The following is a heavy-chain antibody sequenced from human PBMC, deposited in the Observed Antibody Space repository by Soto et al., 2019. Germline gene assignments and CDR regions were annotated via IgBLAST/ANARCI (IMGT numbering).Heavy chain of an antibody. Sequence: QVQLQESGPGLVKPSQTLSLTCTVSGGSISSGGYYWSWIRQHPGKGLEWIGYIYYSGSTYYNPSLKSRVTISLDTSKNQFSLKLSSVTAADTAVYYCARDESDYGDFLNYGMDVWGQGTTVTVSS. V-gene: IGHV4-31*03. D-gene: IGHD4-17*01. CDR1: GGSISSGGYY. CDR3: ARDESDYGDFLNYGMDV. CDR2: IYYSGST. J-gene: IGHJ6*02.